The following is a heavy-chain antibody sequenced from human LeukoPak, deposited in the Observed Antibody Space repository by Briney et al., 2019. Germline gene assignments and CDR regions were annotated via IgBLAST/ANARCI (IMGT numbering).Heavy chain of an antibody. V-gene: IGHV1-69*13. D-gene: IGHD3-22*01. CDR3: ARGYYYYDSSGYYSSAEYFQH. J-gene: IGHJ1*01. Sequence: SVKVSCKASGGTFSSYAISWVRQAPGQGLEWMGGIIPIFGTANYAQKFQGRVTITADESTSTAYMELSSLRSEDTAVYYCARGYYYYDSSGYYSSAEYFQHWGQGTLVTVSS. CDR1: GGTFSSYA. CDR2: IIPIFGTA.